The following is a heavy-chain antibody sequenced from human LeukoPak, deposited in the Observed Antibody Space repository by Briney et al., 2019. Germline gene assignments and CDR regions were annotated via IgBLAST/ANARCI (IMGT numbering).Heavy chain of an antibody. J-gene: IGHJ4*02. CDR3: AKDKSGRSSSWSHFDY. V-gene: IGHV3-48*04. Sequence: PGGSLRLSCAVSGFIFSDDSMNWSRQAPGKGLEWVSYITAASSKIYYADSVKGRFTISRDNAKNSLYLQMNSLRAEDTALYYCAKDKSGRSSSWSHFDYWGQGTLVTVSS. D-gene: IGHD6-13*01. CDR2: ITAASSKI. CDR1: GFIFSDDS.